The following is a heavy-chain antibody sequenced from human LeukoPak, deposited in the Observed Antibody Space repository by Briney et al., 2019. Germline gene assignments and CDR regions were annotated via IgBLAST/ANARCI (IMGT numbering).Heavy chain of an antibody. V-gene: IGHV4-38-2*01. CDR3: ARAFLVTFGGVIVPDY. CDR1: GYSTSSGYY. D-gene: IGHD3-16*02. J-gene: IGHJ4*02. CDR2: IYHSGST. Sequence: PSETLSLTCAVSGYSTSSGYYWGWIRQPPGKGLEWIGSIYHSGSTYYNPSLKSRVTISVDTSKNQFSLKLSSVTAADTAVYYCARAFLVTFGGVIVPDYWGQGTLVTVSS.